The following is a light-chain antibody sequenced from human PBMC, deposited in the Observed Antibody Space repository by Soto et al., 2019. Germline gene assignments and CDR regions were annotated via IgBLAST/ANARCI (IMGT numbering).Light chain of an antibody. CDR2: DAS. CDR1: QSISSY. J-gene: IGKJ4*01. Sequence: IQMTQSPSSLSASVGDRVTITCRASQSISSYLNWYQQKPGKAPKLLIYDASNLERGVPSRFSGSRSGTDFTFTISSLQPEDTATYYCQQYDNLPLTFGGGTKVDIK. V-gene: IGKV1-33*01. CDR3: QQYDNLPLT.